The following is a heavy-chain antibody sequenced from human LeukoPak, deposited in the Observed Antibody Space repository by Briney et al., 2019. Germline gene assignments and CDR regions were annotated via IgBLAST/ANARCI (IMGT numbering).Heavy chain of an antibody. D-gene: IGHD3-22*01. CDR1: GGSISSGSYY. CDR3: ARGNYYDRLYAPYCFDY. Sequence: TLSLTCTVSGGSISSGSYYWSWIRQPAGKGLEWIGRIYTSGSTNYNPSLKSRVTISVDTSKNQFSLKLSSVTAADTAVYYCARGNYYDRLYAPYCFDYWGQGTLVTVSS. V-gene: IGHV4-61*02. J-gene: IGHJ4*02. CDR2: IYTSGST.